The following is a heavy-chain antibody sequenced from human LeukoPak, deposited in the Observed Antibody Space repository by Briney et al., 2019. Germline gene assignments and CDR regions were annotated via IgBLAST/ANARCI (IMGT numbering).Heavy chain of an antibody. D-gene: IGHD6-13*01. Sequence: PSETVSLTCTVSGGSISGTSYYWGGIRQPPGKGLEWIGSIYYSGSTYYNPFLMSRVTISVDTSKDQFSLKLSSVTAADTAVYYCARSYSSSWYFWGQGTLVTVSS. CDR1: GGSISGTSYY. CDR2: IYYSGST. J-gene: IGHJ4*02. CDR3: ARSYSSSWYF. V-gene: IGHV4-39*01.